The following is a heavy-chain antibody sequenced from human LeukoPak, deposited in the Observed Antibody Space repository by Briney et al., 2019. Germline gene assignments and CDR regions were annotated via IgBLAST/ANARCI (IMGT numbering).Heavy chain of an antibody. CDR2: IYYSGST. J-gene: IGHJ4*02. V-gene: IGHV4-59*01. Sequence: SETLSLTCTVSGGSISSYYWSWIRQPPGKGLEWIGYIYYSGSTNYNPSLKSRVTISVDTSKNQFSLKLSSVTAADTAVYYCARGYYDILTGYRDAEFDCWGQGTLVTVSS. CDR1: GGSISSYY. CDR3: ARGYYDILTGYRDAEFDC. D-gene: IGHD3-9*01.